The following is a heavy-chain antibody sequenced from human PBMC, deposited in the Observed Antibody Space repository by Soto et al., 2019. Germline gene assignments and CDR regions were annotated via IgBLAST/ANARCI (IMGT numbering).Heavy chain of an antibody. J-gene: IGHJ4*02. CDR3: ARPLGSRVGGGYSWATSPGDKTDY. D-gene: IGHD5-12*01. Sequence: PGGSLRLSCAASGFTFSSYAMHWVRQAPGKGLEWVAVVSYDGSNKYYADSVKGRFTISRDNSKNTLYLQMNSLRAEDTAVYYCARPLGSRVGGGYSWATSPGDKTDYWGQGTLVTVSS. CDR1: GFTFSSYA. CDR2: VSYDGSNK. V-gene: IGHV3-30-3*01.